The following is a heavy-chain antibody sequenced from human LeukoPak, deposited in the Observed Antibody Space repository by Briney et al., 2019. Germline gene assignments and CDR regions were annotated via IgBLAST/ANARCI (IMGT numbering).Heavy chain of an antibody. V-gene: IGHV4-4*07. D-gene: IGHD2-2*01. Sequence: SETLSLTCTVSGISISSFCWSWIRQPATKGLEWIGGVCNSGNTNYNPSLRSRVIMSIVTSKNQLSLDLSSVTAADTAVYHCARGEAVPAAMGDLFDYWGQGTLVTVSS. CDR1: GISISSFC. CDR2: VCNSGNT. J-gene: IGHJ4*02. CDR3: ARGEAVPAAMGDLFDY.